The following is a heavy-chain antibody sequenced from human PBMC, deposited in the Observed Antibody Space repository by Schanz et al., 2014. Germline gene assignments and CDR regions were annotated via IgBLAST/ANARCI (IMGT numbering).Heavy chain of an antibody. J-gene: IGHJ4*02. D-gene: IGHD1-26*01. CDR3: ARDHTTESYYSAGPPIDY. CDR1: GFAFSSYG. V-gene: IGHV3-23*04. CDR2: IGVDGTTT. Sequence: EVQLVESGGGLVQPGGSLRLSCLASGFAFSSYGMNWLRQAPGKGLEWVSVIGVDGTTTYYADSVKGRFTISRDNSKNTLYLQMNSLRAEDTAVYYCARDHTTESYYSAGPPIDYWGQGTLLTVSS.